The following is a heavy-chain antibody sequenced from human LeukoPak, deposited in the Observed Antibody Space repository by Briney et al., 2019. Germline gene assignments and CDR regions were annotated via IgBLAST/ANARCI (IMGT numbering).Heavy chain of an antibody. V-gene: IGHV5-10-1*01. CDR3: ARQGYYGSGGYYY. J-gene: IGHJ4*02. CDR2: SDPSDSYT. CDR1: GYNFTNYW. D-gene: IGHD3-10*01. Sequence: GESLKISCKGSGYNFTNYWINWVRQMPGKGLEWMGRSDPSDSYTNYSPSFQGHVTISTDKSISTAYLQWSSLKASDTAMYYCARQGYYGSGGYYYWGQGTLVTVSS.